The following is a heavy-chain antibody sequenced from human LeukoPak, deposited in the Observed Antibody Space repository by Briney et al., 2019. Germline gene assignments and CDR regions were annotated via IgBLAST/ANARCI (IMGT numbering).Heavy chain of an antibody. J-gene: IGHJ6*03. Sequence: PSETLSLTCTVSGGSISSSSYYWGWIRQPPGKGLEWIGYIYYSGSTNYNPSLKSRVTISVDTSKNQFSLKLSSVTAADTAVYYCARLSGYGLHYYYYMDVWGSGTTATVSS. CDR1: GGSISSSSYY. CDR3: ARLSGYGLHYYYYMDV. D-gene: IGHD5-12*01. CDR2: IYYSGST. V-gene: IGHV4-61*05.